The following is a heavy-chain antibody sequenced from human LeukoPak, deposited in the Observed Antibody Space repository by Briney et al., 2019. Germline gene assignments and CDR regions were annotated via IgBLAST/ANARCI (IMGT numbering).Heavy chain of an antibody. CDR2: ISWNSGSI. D-gene: IGHD5-18*01. V-gene: IGHV3-9*01. Sequence: GGSLRLSCAASGFTFDDYAMHWVRQAPGKGLEWVSGISWNSGSIGYADSVKGRFTISRDNAKNSLYLQMNSLRAEDTALYYCAKDMRAGTAIDYWGQGTLVTVSS. J-gene: IGHJ4*02. CDR3: AKDMRAGTAIDY. CDR1: GFTFDDYA.